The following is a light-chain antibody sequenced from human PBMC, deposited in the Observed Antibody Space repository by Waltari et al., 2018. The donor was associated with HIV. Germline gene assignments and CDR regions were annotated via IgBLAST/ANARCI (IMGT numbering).Light chain of an antibody. J-gene: IGLJ1*01. CDR1: SSDVGSYNL. CDR3: CSYAGTSTYV. V-gene: IGLV2-23*01. CDR2: EGS. Sequence: QSALTQPASVSGSPGQSITISCTGTSSDVGSYNLVSWYQHHPGKAPKLMIYEGSKRPSGVSNRFSGAKSCNPASLTSAGLQAEDEADYYCCSYAGTSTYVVGTGTKVTVL.